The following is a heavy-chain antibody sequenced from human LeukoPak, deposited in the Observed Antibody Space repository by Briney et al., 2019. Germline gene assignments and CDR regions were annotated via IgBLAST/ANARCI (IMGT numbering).Heavy chain of an antibody. D-gene: IGHD3-22*01. V-gene: IGHV3-48*03. Sequence: GGSLRLSCAASGFTFRSFEMNWVRQAPGKGLEWVSYISAGGTTIYYADSVKGRFTISRDNAKNSLYLQMNSLRAEDTAVYYCASSDPYYYDSSGYDKIDYWGQGTLVTVSS. CDR2: ISAGGTTI. CDR3: ASSDPYYYDSSGYDKIDY. CDR1: GFTFRSFE. J-gene: IGHJ4*02.